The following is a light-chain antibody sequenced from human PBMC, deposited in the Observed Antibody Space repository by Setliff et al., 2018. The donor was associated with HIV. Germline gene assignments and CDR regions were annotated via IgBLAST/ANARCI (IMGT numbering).Light chain of an antibody. CDR3: QQYNNWPLT. CDR1: QSVSTN. J-gene: IGKJ4*01. CDR2: GAS. Sequence: EIVMTQSPATLSVSPGERATLSCRASQSVSTNLAWYQQKLGQAPRLFIYGASTRATGIPARFSGSGSGTEFTLTISSMQSEDFAVYYCQQYNNWPLTFGGGTKVDIK. V-gene: IGKV3-15*01.